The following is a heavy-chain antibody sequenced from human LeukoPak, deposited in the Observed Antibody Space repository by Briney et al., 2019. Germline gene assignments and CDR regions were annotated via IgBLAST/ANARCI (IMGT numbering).Heavy chain of an antibody. CDR1: GFTFSTSA. V-gene: IGHV1-58*01. Sequence: SVKVSCKASGFTFSTSAVQWVRQARGQRLEWIGWIVVGSGNTHYALKFQERVTITRDVSRNTAYMELSSLRSEDTAVYYCAAEGPHDFFDYWGQGTLVTVSS. J-gene: IGHJ4*02. CDR3: AAEGPHDFFDY. CDR2: IVVGSGNT. D-gene: IGHD3-3*01.